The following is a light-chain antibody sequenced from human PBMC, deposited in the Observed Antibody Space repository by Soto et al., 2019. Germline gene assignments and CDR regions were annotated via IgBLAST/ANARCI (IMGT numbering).Light chain of an antibody. J-gene: IGLJ1*01. CDR1: KNDIGVYDF. CDR3: KSYAGSNTYA. V-gene: IGLV2-8*01. CDR2: EVV. Sequence: QSALTQPPSASGSPGQSVTISCTGTKNDIGVYDFVSWYQHHPGKAPRLIIYEVVQRPSGVPDRFPGSKSGNTASLTVSGLQAADEADYFCKSYAGSNTYAFGSGTKV.